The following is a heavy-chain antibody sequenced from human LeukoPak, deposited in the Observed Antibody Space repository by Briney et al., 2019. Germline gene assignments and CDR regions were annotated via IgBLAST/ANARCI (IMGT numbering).Heavy chain of an antibody. J-gene: IGHJ4*02. CDR1: GFTFSSYA. Sequence: GGSLRLSCAASGFTFSSYAMSWVRQAPGKGLEWVSYISSSGSTIYYADSVKGRFTISRDNAKNSLYLQMNSLRAEDTAVYYCARDPLPYYYDSSGYPDYWGQGTLVTVSS. CDR3: ARDPLPYYYDSSGYPDY. CDR2: ISSSGSTI. D-gene: IGHD3-22*01. V-gene: IGHV3-48*04.